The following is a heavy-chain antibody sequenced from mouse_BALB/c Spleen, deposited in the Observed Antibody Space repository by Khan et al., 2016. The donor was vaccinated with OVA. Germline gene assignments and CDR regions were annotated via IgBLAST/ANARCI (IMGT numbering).Heavy chain of an antibody. CDR2: ISNSGST. CDR3: SSELGRYYAMDY. V-gene: IGHV3-2*02. J-gene: IGHJ4*01. CDR1: GYSITRDYA. D-gene: IGHD4-1*01. Sequence: EVQLQESGPGLVKPSQSLFLTCTVTGYSITRDYAWNWIRQFPGNKLEWMGYISNSGSTTYNPSLKSRISITRDTSKNRFFLQLNSVTTEDTATYYCSSELGRYYAMDYWGQGTSVTVSS.